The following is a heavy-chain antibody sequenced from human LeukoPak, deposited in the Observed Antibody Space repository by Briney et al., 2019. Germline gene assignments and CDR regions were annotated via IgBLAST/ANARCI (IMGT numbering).Heavy chain of an antibody. D-gene: IGHD3-3*01. Sequence: PGRSLRLSCAASGFTFSSYAMHWVRQAPGKGLEWVAVISYDGSNKYYADSVKGRFTISRDNSKNTLYLQMNSLRAEDTAVYYCARDRGFDGGTYYDFWGGCNRYYYYGMDVWGQGTTVTVSS. J-gene: IGHJ6*02. CDR1: GFTFSSYA. CDR2: ISYDGSNK. V-gene: IGHV3-30-3*01. CDR3: ARDRGFDGGTYYDFWGGCNRYYYYGMDV.